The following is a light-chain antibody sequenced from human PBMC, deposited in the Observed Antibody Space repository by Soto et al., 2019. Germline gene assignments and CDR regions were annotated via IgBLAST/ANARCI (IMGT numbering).Light chain of an antibody. CDR2: AAS. J-gene: IGKJ1*01. Sequence: DIQMTQSPSSLSASLGDRFTITCRSSQSISTYLNWYQQRPGKAPMLLIYAASTLQSGVPSRFSGSGSGTDFTLTISRLEPEYFAVYHCQQYSSSPWTFGQGTKVDI. CDR3: QQYSSSPWT. V-gene: IGKV1-39*01. CDR1: QSISTY.